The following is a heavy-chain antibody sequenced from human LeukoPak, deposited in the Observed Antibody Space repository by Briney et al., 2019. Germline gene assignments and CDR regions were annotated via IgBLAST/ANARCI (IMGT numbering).Heavy chain of an antibody. J-gene: IGHJ4*02. D-gene: IGHD3-10*01. V-gene: IGHV4-59*01. Sequence: SETLSLTCTVSGGSISSYYWSWIRQPPGKGLEWIGYIYYSGSTNYNPSLKSRVTISVDTSKNQFSLKLSPVTAADTAVYYCARVRKIYYYGSGSYYSVHQQYYFDYWGQGTLVTVSS. CDR3: ARVRKIYYYGSGSYYSVHQQYYFDY. CDR1: GGSISSYY. CDR2: IYYSGST.